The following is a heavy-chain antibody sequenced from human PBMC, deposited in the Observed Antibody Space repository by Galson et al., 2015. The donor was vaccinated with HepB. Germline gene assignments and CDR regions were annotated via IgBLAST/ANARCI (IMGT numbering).Heavy chain of an antibody. V-gene: IGHV3-30*03. D-gene: IGHD3-16*01. CDR1: GFTFSTYG. J-gene: IGHJ2*01. Sequence: SLRLSCAASGFTFSTYGVHWVRQTPGKGLEWVAVVSYDGSNKYYADSVKGRFTISRDNSKNTLYLQMNSLRAEDTAVYYCARGDRGPGVWWYFDLWGRGTLVTVSS. CDR3: ARGDRGPGVWWYFDL. CDR2: VSYDGSNK.